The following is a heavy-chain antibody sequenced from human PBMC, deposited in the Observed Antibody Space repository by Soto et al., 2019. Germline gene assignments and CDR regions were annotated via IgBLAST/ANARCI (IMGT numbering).Heavy chain of an antibody. CDR3: ARDPPHQSRIEEVDY. V-gene: IGHV4-39*02. CDR2: IYYSGST. D-gene: IGHD3-16*02. Sequence: SETLSLTCTVSGGSISSSSYYWGWIRQPPGKGLEWIGSIYYSGSTYYNPSLKSRVTISVDTSKNQFSLKLSSVTAADTAVYYCARDPPHQSRIEEVDYWGQGTLVTVSS. J-gene: IGHJ4*02. CDR1: GGSISSSSYY.